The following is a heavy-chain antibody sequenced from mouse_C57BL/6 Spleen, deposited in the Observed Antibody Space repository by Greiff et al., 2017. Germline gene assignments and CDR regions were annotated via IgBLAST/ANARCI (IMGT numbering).Heavy chain of an antibody. V-gene: IGHV1-69*01. J-gene: IGHJ2*01. CDR2: IDPSDSYT. Sequence: QVQLKQPGAELVMPGASVKLSCKASGYTFTSYWMHWVKQRPGQGLEWIGEIDPSDSYTNYNQKFKGKSTLTVDKSSSTAYMQLSSLTSEDSAVYYCASYYYGSSYVSFDYWGQGTTLTVSS. D-gene: IGHD1-1*01. CDR1: GYTFTSYW. CDR3: ASYYYGSSYVSFDY.